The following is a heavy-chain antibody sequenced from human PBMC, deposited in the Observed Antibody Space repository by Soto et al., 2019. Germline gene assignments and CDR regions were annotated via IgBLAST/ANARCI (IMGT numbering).Heavy chain of an antibody. CDR3: ASPVEIPYYYYGMDV. Sequence: QVQLVQSGAEVKKPGSSVKVSCKASGGTFSSYAISWVRQAPGQGLEWMGGIIPLFGTANYAQKFQGRVTITADKSTSTAYMELSSLRSDDTAVYYCASPVEIPYYYYGMDVWGQGTTVTVS. V-gene: IGHV1-69*06. CDR2: IIPLFGTA. J-gene: IGHJ6*02. D-gene: IGHD2-21*01. CDR1: GGTFSSYA.